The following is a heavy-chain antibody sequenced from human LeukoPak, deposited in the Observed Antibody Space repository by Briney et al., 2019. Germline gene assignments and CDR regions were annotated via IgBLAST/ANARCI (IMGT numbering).Heavy chain of an antibody. J-gene: IGHJ4*02. CDR3: ARDGIAAAGNPTPLVY. CDR1: GFTFNDYA. V-gene: IGHV3-9*01. D-gene: IGHD6-13*01. Sequence: GRSLRLSCAASGFTFNDYAMQWVRQPPGKGLEWVSGISWNSGSIGYADSVKGRFTISRDNAKNSLYLQMNSLRAEDTAVYYCARDGIAAAGNPTPLVYWGQGTLVTVSS. CDR2: ISWNSGSI.